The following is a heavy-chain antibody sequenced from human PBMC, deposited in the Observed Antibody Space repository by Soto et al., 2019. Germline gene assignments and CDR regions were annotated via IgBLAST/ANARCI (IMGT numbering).Heavy chain of an antibody. V-gene: IGHV3-30*18. CDR1: GFTFSRYG. J-gene: IGHJ4*01. Sequence: QVQLVESGGGVVQPGRSLRLSCAASGFTFSRYGMHWVRQAPGKGLEWVPVISYDGSNKYYADSVKGRFTISRDNSRNPLYLQMNRLSAEDTAVYYCAERLGGYSYGFHYRGQGTLVTVSS. D-gene: IGHD5-18*01. CDR3: AERLGGYSYGFHY. CDR2: ISYDGSNK.